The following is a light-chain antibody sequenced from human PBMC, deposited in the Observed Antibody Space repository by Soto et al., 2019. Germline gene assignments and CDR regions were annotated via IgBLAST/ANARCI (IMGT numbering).Light chain of an antibody. CDR1: QGISSY. Sequence: AIRMPQSPSSLSASTGDRVTITCRASQGISSYLAWYQQKPGKAPKLLIYAASTLQSGVPSRFSGSGSGTEFTLTITSLQSEDFAVYYCQQLHNWPRTFGQGTKVDIK. J-gene: IGKJ1*01. V-gene: IGKV1-8*01. CDR3: QQLHNWPRT. CDR2: AAS.